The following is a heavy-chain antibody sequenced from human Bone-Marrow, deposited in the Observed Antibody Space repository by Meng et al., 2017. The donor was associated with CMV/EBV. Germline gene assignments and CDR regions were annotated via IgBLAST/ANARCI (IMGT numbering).Heavy chain of an antibody. J-gene: IGHJ3*02. CDR2: IYSGGSST. Sequence: CCAASGYTCSSYAMSWVRQAPGKGLEWVSAIYSGGSSTYYADSVKGRFTISRDNSKDTLYLQMNSLGAEDTAVYYCAREEGDCTITSCHNGAFDMWGQGTMVTVSS. V-gene: IGHV3-23*03. CDR1: GYTCSSYA. CDR3: AREEGDCTITSCHNGAFDM. D-gene: IGHD2-2*02.